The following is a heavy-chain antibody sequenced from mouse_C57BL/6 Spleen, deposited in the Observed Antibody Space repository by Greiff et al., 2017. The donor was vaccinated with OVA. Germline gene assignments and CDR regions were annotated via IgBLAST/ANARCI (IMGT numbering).Heavy chain of an antibody. CDR3: ARSAIYDGYYHVPDY. CDR1: GYTFTSYW. V-gene: IGHV1-61*01. Sequence: QVQLQQPGAELVRPGSSVKLSCKASGYTFTSYWMDWVKQRPGQGLEWIGNIYPSDSETHYNQKFKDKATLTVDKSSSTAYMQLSSLTSEASAVYYCARSAIYDGYYHVPDYWGQGTTLTVSS. CDR2: IYPSDSET. D-gene: IGHD2-3*01. J-gene: IGHJ2*01.